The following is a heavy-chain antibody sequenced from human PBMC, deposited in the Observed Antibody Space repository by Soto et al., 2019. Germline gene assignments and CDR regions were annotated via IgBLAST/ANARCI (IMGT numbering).Heavy chain of an antibody. CDR1: GFTFSSYA. V-gene: IGHV3-30-3*01. J-gene: IGHJ6*02. CDR3: ARDAHYDFWSGYYQSGYYYGMDV. CDR2: ISYDGSNK. Sequence: QVQLVESGGGVVQPGRSLRLSCAASGFTFSSYAMHWVRQAPGKGLEWVAVISYDGSNKYYADSVKGRFTISRDNSKNTLYLQMNSRRAEDTAVYYCARDAHYDFWSGYYQSGYYYGMDVWGQGTTVTVSS. D-gene: IGHD3-3*01.